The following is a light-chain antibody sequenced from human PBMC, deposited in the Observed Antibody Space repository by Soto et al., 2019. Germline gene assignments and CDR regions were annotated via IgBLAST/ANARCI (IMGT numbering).Light chain of an antibody. V-gene: IGLV4-69*01. J-gene: IGLJ2*01. CDR3: QTWGTGIV. CDR1: SGHSSFA. Sequence: QPVLTQSPSASASLGASVKLTCTLSSGHSSFAIAWHQQQPEKGPRYLMKINSDGSHTKGDGIPDRFSGSGSGAARYLTISSLQSEDEAEYYCQTWGTGIVFGGGTKLTVL. CDR2: INSDGSH.